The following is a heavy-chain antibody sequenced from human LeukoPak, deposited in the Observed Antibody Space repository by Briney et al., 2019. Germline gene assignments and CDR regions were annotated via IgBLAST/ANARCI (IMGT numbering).Heavy chain of an antibody. Sequence: GGSLRLSCAASGFTFSSYGMHWVRQAPDKGLEWLAFIRYDGSHKYYADSVKGRFTISRDNSKNTLYLQMSSLRADDTAVFYCAKDSGYYKGYFDYWGQGTLVTVSS. CDR2: IRYDGSHK. V-gene: IGHV3-30*02. J-gene: IGHJ4*02. CDR3: AKDSGYYKGYFDY. D-gene: IGHD3-22*01. CDR1: GFTFSSYG.